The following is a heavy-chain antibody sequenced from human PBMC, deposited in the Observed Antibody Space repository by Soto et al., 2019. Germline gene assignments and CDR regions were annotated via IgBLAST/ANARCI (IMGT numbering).Heavy chain of an antibody. Sequence: GGSLRLSCAASGFTFSSYSMNWVRQAPGKGLEWVSSITSSGSYFYYADSVRGRFTISRDNAKNSLYLQMNSLRAEDTAVYYCASGDGGAQLYYYYMDVWGKGTTVTVSS. J-gene: IGHJ6*03. D-gene: IGHD1-1*01. V-gene: IGHV3-21*01. CDR3: ASGDGGAQLYYYYMDV. CDR2: ITSSGSYF. CDR1: GFTFSSYS.